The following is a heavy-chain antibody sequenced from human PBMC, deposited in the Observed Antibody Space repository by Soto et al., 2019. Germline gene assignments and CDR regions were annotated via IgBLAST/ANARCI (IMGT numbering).Heavy chain of an antibody. V-gene: IGHV1-3*01. CDR1: GDTFTSYA. CDR2: INAGNGNT. CDR3: ARVRMGPFLERGPFDY. D-gene: IGHD3-3*02. Sequence: ASVKVSCKASGDTFTSYAMHWVRQAPGQRLEWMGWINAGNGNTKYSQKFQGRVTITRDTSASTAYMELSSLRSEDTAVYYCARVRMGPFLERGPFDYRRKGTPISXS. J-gene: IGHJ4*02.